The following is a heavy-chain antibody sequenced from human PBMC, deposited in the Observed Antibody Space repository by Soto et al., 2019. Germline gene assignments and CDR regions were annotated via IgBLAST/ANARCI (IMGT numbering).Heavy chain of an antibody. D-gene: IGHD3-22*01. CDR1: GFTFSNAW. CDR2: IKSKTDGGTT. CDR3: TTDKDEGPRYYYDSSGPNDAFDI. Sequence: GGSLRLSCAASGFTFSNAWMNWVRQAPGKGLEWVGRIKSKTDGGTTDYAAPVKGRFTISRDDSKNTLYLQMNSLKTEDTAVYYCTTDKDEGPRYYYDSSGPNDAFDIWGQGTMVTVSS. V-gene: IGHV3-15*07. J-gene: IGHJ3*02.